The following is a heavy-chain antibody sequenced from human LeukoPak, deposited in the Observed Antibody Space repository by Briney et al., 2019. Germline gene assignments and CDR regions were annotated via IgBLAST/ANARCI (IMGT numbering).Heavy chain of an antibody. CDR1: GFTFTSYA. V-gene: IGHV3-23*01. Sequence: GGSLRLSCAAFGFTFTSYAMSWVRQAPGSGLGWVSAISGSGGSTYYADSVKGRFTISRDNSKNTLYLKMNSLRAEDTAVYYCAKDGSYSSFRFDPWGQGTLVTVSS. CDR3: AKDGSYSSFRFDP. D-gene: IGHD6-19*01. CDR2: ISGSGGST. J-gene: IGHJ5*02.